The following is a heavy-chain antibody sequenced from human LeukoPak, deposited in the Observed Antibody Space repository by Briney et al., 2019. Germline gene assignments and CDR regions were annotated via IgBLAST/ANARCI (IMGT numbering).Heavy chain of an antibody. V-gene: IGHV4-59*01. CDR2: IYYSGST. Sequence: SETLSLTCTVSGGSISSYYWSWIRQPPGKGLEWIGYIYYSGSTNYNPSPKSRVTISVDTSKNQFSLKLSSVAAADTAVYYCARDIGEDAFDIWGQGTMVTVSS. J-gene: IGHJ3*02. D-gene: IGHD4-17*01. CDR1: GGSISSYY. CDR3: ARDIGEDAFDI.